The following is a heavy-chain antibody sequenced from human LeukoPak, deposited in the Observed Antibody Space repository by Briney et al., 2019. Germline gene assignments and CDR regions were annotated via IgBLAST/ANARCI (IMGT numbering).Heavy chain of an antibody. J-gene: IGHJ4*02. Sequence: GGSLRLSCAASGFTFSNYDMHWVRQAPGKGLEWVAFIRYDGSNKYYADSVKGRFPISRDNSKNTLYLQMNSLRAEDTAVYYCAEGGSSAWYYFDYWGQGTLVTVSS. CDR1: GFTFSNYD. CDR2: IRYDGSNK. CDR3: AEGGSSAWYYFDY. V-gene: IGHV3-30*02. D-gene: IGHD6-19*01.